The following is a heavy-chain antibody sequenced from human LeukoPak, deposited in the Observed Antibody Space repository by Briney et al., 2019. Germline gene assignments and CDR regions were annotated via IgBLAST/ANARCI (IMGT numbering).Heavy chain of an antibody. Sequence: GGSLRLSLAASGFNFSNYAMPWVRQAPGKGLGWVSVISNDGSDKYYADSLKGRFTISRDNSRNTLYLQMNSLRAEDTAVYYCARAIAVAAHFDYWGQGTLVTVSS. CDR2: ISNDGSDK. CDR3: ARAIAVAAHFDY. CDR1: GFNFSNYA. V-gene: IGHV3-30-3*01. D-gene: IGHD6-19*01. J-gene: IGHJ4*02.